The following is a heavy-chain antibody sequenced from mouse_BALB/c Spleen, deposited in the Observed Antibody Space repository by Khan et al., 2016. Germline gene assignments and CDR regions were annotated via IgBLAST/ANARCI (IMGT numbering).Heavy chain of an antibody. D-gene: IGHD2-1*01. CDR2: SNPSSGYT. V-gene: IGHV1-7*01. CDR3: ARWGYVNYLYYAIDY. CDR1: GYTFTRYW. Sequence: QVQLQQSGAELAKPGASVKMSCKASGYTFTRYWMHWVKQRPGQGLEWIGYSNPSSGYTEYNQKFKDKATLTADKYSSTAYMQLSSLTSEDSAVYYCARWGYVNYLYYAIDYWGQGTSVTVSS. J-gene: IGHJ4*01.